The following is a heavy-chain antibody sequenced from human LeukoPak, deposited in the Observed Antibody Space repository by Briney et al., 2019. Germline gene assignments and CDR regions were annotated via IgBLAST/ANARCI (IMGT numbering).Heavy chain of an antibody. CDR1: GGSISSGGYY. CDR2: IYHSGST. D-gene: IGHD1-26*01. Sequence: SETLSLTCTVSGGSISSGGYYWSWIRQPPGKGLEWIGYIYHSGSTYYNPSLKSRVTISVDTSKNQFSLKLSSVTAADTAVYYCARPKVGAHISWGQGTLVTVSS. J-gene: IGHJ5*02. CDR3: ARPKVGAHIS. V-gene: IGHV4-30-2*03.